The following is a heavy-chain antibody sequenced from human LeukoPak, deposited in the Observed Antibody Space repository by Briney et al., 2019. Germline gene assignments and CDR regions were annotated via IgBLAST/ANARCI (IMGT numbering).Heavy chain of an antibody. Sequence: GRSLRLSCAASGFTFSSYGMHWVRQAPGKGLEWVAVISYDGSNKYYADSVKGRFTISRDNSKNTLYLQMNSLRAEDTAVYYCAKEFFEITMIVVYYFDYWGQGTLVTVSS. CDR2: ISYDGSNK. V-gene: IGHV3-30*18. CDR3: AKEFFEITMIVVYYFDY. D-gene: IGHD3-22*01. CDR1: GFTFSSYG. J-gene: IGHJ4*02.